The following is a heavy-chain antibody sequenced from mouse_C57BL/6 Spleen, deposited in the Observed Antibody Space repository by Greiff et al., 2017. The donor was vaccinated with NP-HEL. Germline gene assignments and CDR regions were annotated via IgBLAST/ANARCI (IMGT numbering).Heavy chain of an antibody. V-gene: IGHV1-81*01. J-gene: IGHJ2*01. CDR2: IYPRSGNT. CDR1: GYTFTSYG. D-gene: IGHD1-1*01. Sequence: VQLQESGAELARPGASVKLSCKASGYTFTSYGISWVKQRPGQGLEWIGEIYPRSGNTYYNEKFKGKATLTADKSSSTAYMELRSLTSEDSAVYFCARNPPAYITTVVATGTDWGQGTTLTVSS. CDR3: ARNPPAYITTVVATGTD.